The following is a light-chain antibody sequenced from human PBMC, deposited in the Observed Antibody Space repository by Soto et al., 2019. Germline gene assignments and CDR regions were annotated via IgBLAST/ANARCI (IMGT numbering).Light chain of an antibody. Sequence: QSVLTRPPSASGSPGQSVTISCIGTGSDIGSYEYVSWYQHHPGKAPQLIIYKVTKRPFGVPDRFSGSKSGNTASLTVSGLQAEDEADYFCSSYGNGVPYLFGTGTKLTVL. CDR3: SSYGNGVPYL. V-gene: IGLV2-8*01. CDR2: KVT. J-gene: IGLJ1*01. CDR1: GSDIGSYEY.